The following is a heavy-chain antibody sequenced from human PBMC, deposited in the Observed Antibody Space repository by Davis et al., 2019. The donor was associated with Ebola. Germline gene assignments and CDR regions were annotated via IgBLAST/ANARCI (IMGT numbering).Heavy chain of an antibody. D-gene: IGHD2-15*01. CDR1: GFTFSSYA. J-gene: IGHJ3*02. V-gene: IGHV3-23*01. Sequence: GESLKISCAASGFTFSSYAMSWVRQAPGKGLEWVSAISGSGGSTYYADSVKGRFTISRDNSKNTLYLQMNSLRAEDTAVYYCAKVVVVANAFDIWGQGTMVTVSS. CDR2: ISGSGGST. CDR3: AKVVVVANAFDI.